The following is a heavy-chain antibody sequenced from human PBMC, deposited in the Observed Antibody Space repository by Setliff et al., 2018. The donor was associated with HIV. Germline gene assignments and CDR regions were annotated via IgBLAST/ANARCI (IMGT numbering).Heavy chain of an antibody. CDR2: IIPIFGTA. D-gene: IGHD1-1*01. J-gene: IGHJ6*03. CDR3: ARNPQPTGTPDYYYYYYMDV. V-gene: IGHV1-69*13. CDR1: GGTFSSYV. Sequence: SVKVSCKASGGTFSSYVISWVRQAPGQGLEWMGGIIPIFGTANYAQKFQGRVTITADESTSTAYMELSSLGSEDTAVYYCARNPQPTGTPDYYYYYYMDVWGKGTTVTVSS.